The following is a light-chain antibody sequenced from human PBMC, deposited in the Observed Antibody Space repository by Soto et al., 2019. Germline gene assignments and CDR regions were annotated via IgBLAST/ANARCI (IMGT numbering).Light chain of an antibody. J-gene: IGKJ2*01. CDR2: WAS. CDR3: HQYYGAPYT. Sequence: DIVMTQSPDSLAVSLGERATINCKSSQSILYRLNNKNFLAWYQQKPGQPPKLLIYWASTRESGVPDRFSGSDSGTDFTLPISSLQAEDVAVYYCHQYYGAPYTFGQGTKLEIK. CDR1: QSILYRLNNKNF. V-gene: IGKV4-1*01.